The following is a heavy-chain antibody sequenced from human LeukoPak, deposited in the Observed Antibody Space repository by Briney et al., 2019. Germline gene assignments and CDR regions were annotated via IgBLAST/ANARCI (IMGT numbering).Heavy chain of an antibody. D-gene: IGHD2-2*01. V-gene: IGHV3-48*01. CDR3: ARDLTVPTSMDV. CDR2: ISSSSSII. J-gene: IGHJ6*04. Sequence: PGASLRLSCAASGFTFSSYNINWVRQAPGQGLDWVSYISSSSSIIYYADSVTGRFTISRDNAKNSLYLQMNSLRAEDTAVYYCARDLTVPTSMDVWGKGTTVTVSS. CDR1: GFTFSSYN.